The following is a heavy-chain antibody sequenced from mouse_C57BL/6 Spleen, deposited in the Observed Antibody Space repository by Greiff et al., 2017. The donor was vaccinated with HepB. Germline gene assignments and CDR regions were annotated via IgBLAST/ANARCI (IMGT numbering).Heavy chain of an antibody. Sequence: EVQLQQSGPELVKPGASVKISCKASGYTFTDYYMNWVKQSHGKSLEWIGDINPNNGGTSYNQKFKGKATLTVDKSSSTAYMELRSLTSEDSAVYYCALGGYYGSSPFAYWGQGTLVTVSA. D-gene: IGHD1-1*01. CDR3: ALGGYYGSSPFAY. CDR2: INPNNGGT. CDR1: GYTFTDYY. J-gene: IGHJ3*01. V-gene: IGHV1-26*01.